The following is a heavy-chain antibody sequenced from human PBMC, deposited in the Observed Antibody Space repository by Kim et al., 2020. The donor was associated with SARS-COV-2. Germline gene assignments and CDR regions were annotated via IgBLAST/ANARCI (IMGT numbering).Heavy chain of an antibody. D-gene: IGHD6-25*01. CDR3: ARYRSGYTQLRYGMDV. CDR1: GGSISSYY. Sequence: SETLSLTCTVSGGSISSYYWSWIRQPPGKGLEWIGYIYYSGSTNYNPSLKSRVTISVDTSKNQFSLKLSSVTAADTAVYYCARYRSGYTQLRYGMDVWGQGTTVTVSS. V-gene: IGHV4-59*01. CDR2: IYYSGST. J-gene: IGHJ6*02.